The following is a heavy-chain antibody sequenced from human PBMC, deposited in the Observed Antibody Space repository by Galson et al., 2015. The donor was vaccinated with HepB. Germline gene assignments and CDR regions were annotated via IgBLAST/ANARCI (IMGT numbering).Heavy chain of an antibody. CDR3: ARGVLLWDEPDY. CDR2: INPSGGST. CDR1: GYKFTSYY. J-gene: IGHJ4*02. Sequence: SVKVSCKASGYKFTSYYMHWVRQAPGQGLEWMGIINPSGGSTDYAQKFRGRLTMTRDTSTSTVFMELSSLRSEDTAVYHCARGVLLWDEPDYWGQGTLVTVSS. D-gene: IGHD3-10*01. V-gene: IGHV1-46*01.